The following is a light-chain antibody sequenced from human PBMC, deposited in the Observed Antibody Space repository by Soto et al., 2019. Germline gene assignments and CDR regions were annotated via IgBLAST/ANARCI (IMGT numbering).Light chain of an antibody. V-gene: IGLV2-14*01. CDR2: EVS. Sequence: QSVLTQPASVSGSPGQSITISCTGTSSDVGGYNYVSWYQQHPGKAPKLIIYEVSNRPSGVSNRFSGSKSGNTASLTISGLQAEDEADYHCNSYTSKSTGVFGTGTKVTVL. CDR3: NSYTSKSTGV. CDR1: SSDVGGYNY. J-gene: IGLJ1*01.